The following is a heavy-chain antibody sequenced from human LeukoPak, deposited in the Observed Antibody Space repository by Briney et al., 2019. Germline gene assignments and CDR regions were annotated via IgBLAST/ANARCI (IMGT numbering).Heavy chain of an antibody. J-gene: IGHJ4*02. V-gene: IGHV3-9*01. CDR2: ISWNSGSI. D-gene: IGHD6-19*01. CDR1: GFTFDDYA. Sequence: PGRSLRLSCAASGFTFDDYAMHWVRQAPGKGLEWVSGISWNSGSIGYADSVKGRFTISRDNAKNSLYLQMSSLRAEDTAIYYCARALYNRGWYPDYFDSWGQGTLVTVSA. CDR3: ARALYNRGWYPDYFDS.